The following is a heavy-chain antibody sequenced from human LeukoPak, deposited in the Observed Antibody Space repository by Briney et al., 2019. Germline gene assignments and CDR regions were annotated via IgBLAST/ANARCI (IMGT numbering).Heavy chain of an antibody. CDR1: GFTFSSYA. CDR2: ISYDGSNK. V-gene: IGHV3-30-3*02. CDR3: AKSTTYSSSFQPEFDY. J-gene: IGHJ4*02. D-gene: IGHD6-13*01. Sequence: PGGSLRLSCAASGFTFSSYAMHWVRQAPGKGLEWVAVISYDGSNKYYADSVKGRFTISRDNSKNTLYLQMNSLRAEDTAVYYCAKSTTYSSSFQPEFDYWGQGTLVTVSS.